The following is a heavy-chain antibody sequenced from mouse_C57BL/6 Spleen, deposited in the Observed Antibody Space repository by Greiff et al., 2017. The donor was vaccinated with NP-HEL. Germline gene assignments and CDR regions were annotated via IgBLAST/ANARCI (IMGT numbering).Heavy chain of an antibody. CDR3: AIKMDY. J-gene: IGHJ4*01. D-gene: IGHD1-3*01. CDR2: ISYDGSN. V-gene: IGHV3-6*01. Sequence: EVKLMESGPGLVKPSQSLSLTCSVTGYSITSGYYWNWIRQFPGNKLEWMGYISYDGSNNYNPSLKNRISITRDTSKNQFFLKLNSVTTEDTATYYCAIKMDYWGQGTSVTVSS. CDR1: GYSITSGYY.